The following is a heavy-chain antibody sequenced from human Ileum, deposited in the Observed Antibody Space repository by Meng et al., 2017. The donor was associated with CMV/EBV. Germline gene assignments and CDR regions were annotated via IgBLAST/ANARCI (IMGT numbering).Heavy chain of an antibody. V-gene: IGHV4-4*02. J-gene: IGHJ5*02. CDR1: GDSISSNSW. Sequence: AISGDSISSNSWWSWVRQPPGKGLEWIGEIYHSGSTNYNPSLKSRVTISVDKSKNQFSLKLSSVTAADTAVYYCARQDNNNWYRFDPWGQGTLVTVSS. D-gene: IGHD6-13*01. CDR3: ARQDNNNWYRFDP. CDR2: IYHSGST.